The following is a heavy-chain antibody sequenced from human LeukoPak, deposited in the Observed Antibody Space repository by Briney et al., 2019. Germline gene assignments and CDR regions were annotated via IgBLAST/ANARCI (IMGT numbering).Heavy chain of an antibody. CDR1: GGSISSDNW. CDR3: ARGRRYSSSWYSD. V-gene: IGHV4-4*02. Sequence: SETLSLTCAVSGGSISSDNWWTWARQPPGKGLEWIGEINHSGSTNYNPSLKSRVTISVDTSKNQSSLKLSSVTAADTAVYYCARGRRYSSSWYSDWGQGTLVTVSS. CDR2: INHSGST. D-gene: IGHD6-13*01. J-gene: IGHJ4*02.